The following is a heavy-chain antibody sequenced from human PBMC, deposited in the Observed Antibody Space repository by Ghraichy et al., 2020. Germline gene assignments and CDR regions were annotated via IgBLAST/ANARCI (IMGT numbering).Heavy chain of an antibody. V-gene: IGHV4-59*01. Sequence: SETLSLTCSVSGDSIGTYYWSWIRQPPGKGLEWIGYVSYSGSTSYNPSLKSRVTISVDTSKNHFSLKLNSVTAADTAMYYCARDKTSSSQLDYWGQGTLVTVSS. CDR1: GDSIGTYY. CDR3: ARDKTSSSQLDY. CDR2: VSYSGST. D-gene: IGHD6-6*01. J-gene: IGHJ4*02.